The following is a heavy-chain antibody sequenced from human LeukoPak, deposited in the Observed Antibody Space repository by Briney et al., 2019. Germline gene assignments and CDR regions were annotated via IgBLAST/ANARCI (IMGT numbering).Heavy chain of an antibody. D-gene: IGHD6-19*01. CDR2: IKSKTDGGTT. CDR1: GCTFSNAW. Sequence: GGSLRLSCAASGCTFSNAWMSWVRQAPGKGLEWVGRIKSKTDGGTTDYAAPVKGRFTISRDDSKNTLYLQMNSLKIEDTAVYYCTTPGGSSGWYPGGFQHWGQGSLVTVSS. CDR3: TTPGGSSGWYPGGFQH. V-gene: IGHV3-15*01. J-gene: IGHJ1*01.